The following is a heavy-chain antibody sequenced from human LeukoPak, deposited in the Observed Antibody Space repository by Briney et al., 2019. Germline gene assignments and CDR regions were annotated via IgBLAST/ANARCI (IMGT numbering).Heavy chain of an antibody. D-gene: IGHD2-15*01. V-gene: IGHV3-53*01. CDR2: IYSGGST. CDR1: GFTVSSNY. J-gene: IGHJ4*02. CDR3: AKGRCSGVGCDSFHS. Sequence: GGSLRLSCAASGFTVSSNYMSWVRQAPGNGLEWVSVIYSGGSTYYADSVKGRFTISRDNSKNTLYLQMNNLKVEDTAVYYCAKGRCSGVGCDSFHSWGQGALVTVSS.